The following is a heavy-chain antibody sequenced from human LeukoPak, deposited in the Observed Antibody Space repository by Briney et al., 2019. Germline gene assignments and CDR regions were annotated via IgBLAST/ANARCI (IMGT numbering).Heavy chain of an antibody. CDR3: ASDALYSYCSSTSCYGPNDH. J-gene: IGHJ4*02. V-gene: IGHV3-21*01. Sequence: GGSLRLSCAASGFTSSSYSMNWVRQAPGKGLEWVSSISSSSSYIYYADSVKGRFTISRDNAKNSLYLQMNSLRAEDTAVYYCASDALYSYCSSTSCYGPNDHWGQGTLVTVSS. D-gene: IGHD2-2*01. CDR1: GFTSSSYS. CDR2: ISSSSSYI.